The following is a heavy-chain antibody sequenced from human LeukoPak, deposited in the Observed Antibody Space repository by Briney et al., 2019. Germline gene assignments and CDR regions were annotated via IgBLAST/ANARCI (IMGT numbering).Heavy chain of an antibody. D-gene: IGHD3-22*01. V-gene: IGHV4-59*08. Sequence: PPETLPLTCTVSGVSISSYYWSWIRQPPGKGLEWIGNIYYSGSTKYNPSLKSRVTISVDTSKNHFSLKLSSVTAADTAVYYCARHGNYYDSSGYNYYFDYWGQGTLGTVSS. J-gene: IGHJ4*02. CDR2: IYYSGST. CDR1: GVSISSYY. CDR3: ARHGNYYDSSGYNYYFDY.